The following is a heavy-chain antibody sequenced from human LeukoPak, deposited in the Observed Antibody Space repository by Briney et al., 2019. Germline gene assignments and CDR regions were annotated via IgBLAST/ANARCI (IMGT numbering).Heavy chain of an antibody. D-gene: IGHD4-17*01. CDR1: GYTFTSYY. CDR3: ARNPVTTKYFDY. V-gene: IGHV1-46*01. J-gene: IGHJ4*02. CDR2: INPSGGST. Sequence: ASVKVSCKASGYTFTSYYMHWVRQAPGQGLEWMGIINPSGGSTRYAQKFQGRVTMTRDTSTSTVYMELSSLRSEDTAVYYCARNPVTTKYFDYWGQGTLITVSS.